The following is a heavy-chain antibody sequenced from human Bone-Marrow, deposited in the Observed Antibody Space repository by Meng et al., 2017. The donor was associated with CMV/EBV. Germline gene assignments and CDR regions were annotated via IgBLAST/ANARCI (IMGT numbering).Heavy chain of an antibody. V-gene: IGHV3-30-3*01. D-gene: IGHD6-13*01. CDR3: ARDVYGLGVYFY. Sequence: GESLKISCAASGFTFSNYAVHWVRQAPGKGLEWVAIISFDGSNKYYADSVKGRFTISRDNSKSTLYLQMNSLRAEDTAVYYCARDVYGLGVYFYWGQGTLVTVSS. CDR1: GFTFSNYA. J-gene: IGHJ4*02. CDR2: ISFDGSNK.